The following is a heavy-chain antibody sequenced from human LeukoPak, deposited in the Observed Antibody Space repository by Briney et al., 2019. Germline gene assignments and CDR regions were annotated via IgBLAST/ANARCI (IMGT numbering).Heavy chain of an antibody. V-gene: IGHV4-59*05. CDR2: IYYSGST. J-gene: IGHJ4*02. D-gene: IGHD4-11*01. CDR3: ARLILGMTTVTTGGY. CDR1: GGSISSYY. Sequence: SETLSLTCTVSGGSISSYYWSWIRQPAGKGLEWIGSIYYSGSTYYNPSLKSRVTISVDTSKNQFSLKLSSVTAADTAVYYCARLILGMTTVTTGGYWGQGTLVTVSS.